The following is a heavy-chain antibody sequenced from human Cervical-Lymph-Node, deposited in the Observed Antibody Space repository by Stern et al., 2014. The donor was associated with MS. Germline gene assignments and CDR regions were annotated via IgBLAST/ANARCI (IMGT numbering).Heavy chain of an antibody. V-gene: IGHV1-46*01. CDR3: ARDNGGWSVDS. CDR1: GYTFTSNK. Sequence: VQLVQSGAEVKKPGASVKVSCKAFGYTFTSNKMHWVRPAPGQGLEWMGIINPGGGSTRYAQKLQGRVTMTRDTSTSTVYMELTSLRSEDTAVYSCARDNGGWSVDSWGQGTLVIVSS. D-gene: IGHD6-19*01. J-gene: IGHJ4*02. CDR2: INPGGGST.